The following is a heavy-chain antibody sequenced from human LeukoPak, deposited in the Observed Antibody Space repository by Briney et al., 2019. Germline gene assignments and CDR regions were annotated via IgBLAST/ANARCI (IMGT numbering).Heavy chain of an antibody. CDR2: IYYSGST. V-gene: IGHV4-59*01. CDR3: AREGVSSVYYYGWFDP. Sequence: SETLSLTCTVSGGSISSYYWSWNRQPPGKGLEWIGYIYYSGSTNYNPSLKSRVTISVDTSKNQFSLKLSSVTAADTAVYYCAREGVSSVYYYGWFDPGGQGTLVTVS. J-gene: IGHJ5*02. D-gene: IGHD3-22*01. CDR1: GGSISSYY.